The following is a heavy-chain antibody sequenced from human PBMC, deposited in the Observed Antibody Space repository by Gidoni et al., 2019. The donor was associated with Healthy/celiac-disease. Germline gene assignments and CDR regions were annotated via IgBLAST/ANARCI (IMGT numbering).Heavy chain of an antibody. Sequence: EVQLVESGGGLVQTGRSLRLSCAASGFTFDAYAMHCVRQAPGKGLEWVSGVSWNSGSIGYADSVKGRFTISRDNAKNSLYLQMNSLRAEDTALYYCAKDRAAAGNGMDVWGQGTTVTVSS. J-gene: IGHJ6*02. CDR2: VSWNSGSI. V-gene: IGHV3-9*01. CDR3: AKDRAAAGNGMDV. CDR1: GFTFDAYA. D-gene: IGHD6-13*01.